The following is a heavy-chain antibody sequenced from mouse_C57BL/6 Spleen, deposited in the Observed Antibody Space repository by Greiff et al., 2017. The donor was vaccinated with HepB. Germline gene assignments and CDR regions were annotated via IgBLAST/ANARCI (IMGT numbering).Heavy chain of an antibody. CDR3: ARDNGYYYAMDY. CDR1: GFTFSSYA. Sequence: EVQLQESGGGLVKPGGSLKLSCAASGFTFSSYAMSWVRQTPEKRLEWVATISDGGSYTYYPDNVKGRFTISRDNAKNNLYLQMSHLKSEDTAMYYCARDNGYYYAMDYWGQGTSVTVSS. J-gene: IGHJ4*01. V-gene: IGHV5-4*01. CDR2: ISDGGSYT.